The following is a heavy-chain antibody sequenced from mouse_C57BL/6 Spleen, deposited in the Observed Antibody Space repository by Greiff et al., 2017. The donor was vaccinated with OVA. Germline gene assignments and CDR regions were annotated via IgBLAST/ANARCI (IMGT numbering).Heavy chain of an antibody. CDR2: ISSGSSTI. D-gene: IGHD2-3*01. V-gene: IGHV5-17*01. CDR1: GFTFSDYG. CDR3: ARVNGYYSYYFDY. J-gene: IGHJ2*01. Sequence: DVKLVESGGGLVKPGGSLKLSCAASGFTFSDYGMHWVRQAPEKGLEWVAYISSGSSTIYYADTVKGRFTISRDNAKNTLFLQMTSLRSEDTAMYYCARVNGYYSYYFDYWGQGTTLTVSS.